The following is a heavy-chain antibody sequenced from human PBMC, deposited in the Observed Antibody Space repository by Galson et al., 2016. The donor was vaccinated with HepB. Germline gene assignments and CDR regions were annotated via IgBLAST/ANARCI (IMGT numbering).Heavy chain of an antibody. J-gene: IGHJ3*02. Sequence: TLSLTCTVSGGSITSGNYYWSWIRQPAGKGLEWIGHAYTSGTTNYNPSLKSRVTISLDTSKNQFSLKLSSATAADTAVYYCARERLWEIRGVIFAFDIWGQGTMVTVSS. CDR2: AYTSGTT. CDR1: GGSITSGNYY. CDR3: ARERLWEIRGVIFAFDI. D-gene: IGHD3-10*01. V-gene: IGHV4-61*09.